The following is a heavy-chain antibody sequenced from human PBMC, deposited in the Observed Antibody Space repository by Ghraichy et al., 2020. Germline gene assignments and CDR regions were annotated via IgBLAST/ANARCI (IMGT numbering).Heavy chain of an antibody. V-gene: IGHV3-30-3*01. CDR3: ARIAARSPIDY. Sequence: GGSLRLSCAASGFTFSIYSMHWVRQAPGKGLEWVAVISYDGSNKYYADSVKGRFTISRDNSKTTLYLQMNSLRAEDTAVYYCARIAARSPIDYWGQGTLVTAS. J-gene: IGHJ4*02. CDR2: ISYDGSNK. CDR1: GFTFSIYS. D-gene: IGHD6-6*01.